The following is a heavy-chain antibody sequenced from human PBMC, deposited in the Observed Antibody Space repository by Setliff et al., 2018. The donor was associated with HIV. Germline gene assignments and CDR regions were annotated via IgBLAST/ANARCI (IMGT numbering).Heavy chain of an antibody. CDR2: FYQSGNI. CDR1: GYSISSDYF. CDR3: ARGGRSWFQNFHGAFDV. V-gene: IGHV4-38-2*01. D-gene: IGHD3-16*01. Sequence: SETLSLTCAVSGYSISSDYFWGWIRQSPGKGLECIGSFYQSGNIYYNPSLKSRVTISVDTSKNQFSLRRTSVTAADTAVYYCARGGRSWFQNFHGAFDVWGQGTMVTVSS. J-gene: IGHJ3*01.